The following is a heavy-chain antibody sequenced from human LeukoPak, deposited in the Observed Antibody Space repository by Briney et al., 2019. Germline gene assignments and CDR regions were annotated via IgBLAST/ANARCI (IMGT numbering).Heavy chain of an antibody. CDR2: IYYSGST. V-gene: IGHV4-39*01. CDR3: ARSEAIKQQLVFVLL. J-gene: IGHJ4*02. Sequence: PSETLSLTCTVSGGSISSSSYYWGWIRQPPGKGLEWIGSIYYSGSTYYNPSLKSRVTISVDTSKNQFSLKLSSVTAADTAVYYCARSEAIKQQLVFVLLWGQGTLVTVSS. D-gene: IGHD6-13*01. CDR1: GGSISSSSYY.